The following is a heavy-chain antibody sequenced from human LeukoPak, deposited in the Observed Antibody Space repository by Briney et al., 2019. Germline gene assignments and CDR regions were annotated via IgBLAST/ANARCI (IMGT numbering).Heavy chain of an antibody. Sequence: GASVKVSCKASGYTFTSYGISWVRQAPGQGLEWMGWISAYNGNTNYAQKFQGRVTITRDTSASTAYMELSSLGSEDTAVYYCLSPTVTTTWGQGTLVTVSS. D-gene: IGHD4-17*01. CDR2: ISAYNGNT. CDR1: GYTFTSYG. V-gene: IGHV1-18*01. J-gene: IGHJ5*02. CDR3: LSPTVTTT.